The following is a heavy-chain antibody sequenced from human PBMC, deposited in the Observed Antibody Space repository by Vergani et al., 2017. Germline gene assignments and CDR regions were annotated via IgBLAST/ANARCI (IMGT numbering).Heavy chain of an antibody. CDR2: TYFMSNGYN. CDR1: GDRVSNKSAG. CDR3: AREDISLTVEGANYMDI. J-gene: IGHJ6*03. V-gene: IGHV6-1*01. D-gene: IGHD3-22*01. Sequence: QVQLHQSGPGLVKPSQTLSLTCAISGDRVSNKSAGWNWIRQSPSRGLEWLGRTYFMSNGYNDYAASVKSRMTINSDTSKNLFSLQLQSVTPEDTAVYYCAREDISLTVEGANYMDIWGKGTTVTVSS.